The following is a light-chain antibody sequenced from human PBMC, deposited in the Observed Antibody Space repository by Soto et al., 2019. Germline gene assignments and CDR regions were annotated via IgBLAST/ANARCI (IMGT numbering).Light chain of an antibody. CDR3: QQYNKWPLT. CDR1: QSVYST. J-gene: IGKJ4*01. V-gene: IGKV3-15*01. CDR2: HAS. Sequence: EIVMTQSPATLSVSPGERATLSCRASQSVYSTLAWYQQKPGQAPSLLIYHASTRDTGIPTRFSGSGSGTEFTLTISSLQSEDFAFYYCQQYNKWPLTFGGGTKLEIK.